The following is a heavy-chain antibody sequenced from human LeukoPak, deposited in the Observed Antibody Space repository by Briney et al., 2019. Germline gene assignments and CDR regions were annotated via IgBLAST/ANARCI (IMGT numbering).Heavy chain of an antibody. V-gene: IGHV3-53*01. J-gene: IGHJ3*01. CDR1: GFTVSSNY. CDR3: AKNHEHGRYAGFDF. D-gene: IGHD2-2*01. Sequence: GGSLRLSCAASGFTVSSNYMSWVRQAPGKGLEWVSVIYSGGSTYYADSVKGRFSVSRDNSKNMVSLELNSLRAEDTAVYYCAKNHEHGRYAGFDFWAEGALVAVSS. CDR2: IYSGGST.